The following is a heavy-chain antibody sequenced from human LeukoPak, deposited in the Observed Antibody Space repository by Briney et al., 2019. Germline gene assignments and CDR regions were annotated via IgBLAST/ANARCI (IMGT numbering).Heavy chain of an antibody. CDR2: IWYDGSNK. CDR1: GFSFRTYG. J-gene: IGHJ5*02. CDR3: ARGGLGYYDLNWFDP. Sequence: GGSLRLSCAASGFSFRTYGMHWVRQAPGKGLEWVAVIWYDGSNKYYAESVKGRFTVSRDNSNNTLDLDMSSLRVEDTAVYYCARGGLGYYDLNWFDPWGRGTLVVVSS. V-gene: IGHV3-33*01. D-gene: IGHD3-3*01.